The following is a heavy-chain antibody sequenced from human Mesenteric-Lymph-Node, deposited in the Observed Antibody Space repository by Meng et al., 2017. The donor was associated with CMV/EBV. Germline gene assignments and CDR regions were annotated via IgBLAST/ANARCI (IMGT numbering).Heavy chain of an antibody. CDR3: ARHQRWLKSEGGFNY. Sequence: GQLPQWGAGLLDPSETLSLTCAVYGGSFSGYYWSWIRQPPGKGLEWIGEINHSGSTNYNPSLKSRVTISVDTSKNQFSLKLSSVTAADTAVYYCARHQRWLKSEGGFNYWGQGTLVTVSS. D-gene: IGHD4-23*01. J-gene: IGHJ4*02. CDR2: INHSGST. CDR1: GGSFSGYY. V-gene: IGHV4-34*01.